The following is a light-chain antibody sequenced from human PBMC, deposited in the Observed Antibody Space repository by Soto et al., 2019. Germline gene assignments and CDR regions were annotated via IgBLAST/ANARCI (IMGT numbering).Light chain of an antibody. Sequence: EIVLTQSPGTLSLSPGERATLSCRASQSVSSGYLAWYQQKPGQPPRLLIFGASSRATGSPDRFSGSGSGTDFTLTISRLEPEDFAVYYCQQYVSSPLVTFGQGTKVEIK. CDR3: QQYVSSPLVT. J-gene: IGKJ1*01. CDR2: GAS. V-gene: IGKV3-20*01. CDR1: QSVSSGY.